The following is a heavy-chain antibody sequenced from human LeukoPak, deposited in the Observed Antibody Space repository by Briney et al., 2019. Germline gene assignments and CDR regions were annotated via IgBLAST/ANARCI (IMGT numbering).Heavy chain of an antibody. D-gene: IGHD6-13*01. CDR2: IVPILGTA. V-gene: IGHV1-69*04. CDR3: ARVPQGSSWPYYFDY. Sequence: ASVKVSCKASGGTFSTYAISWVRQAPGQGLEWVGRIVPILGTANYAQNFQGRVTITADRSTTTAYMELSCLRSEDTAVYYCARVPQGSSWPYYFDYWGQGTLVTVSS. CDR1: GGTFSTYA. J-gene: IGHJ4*02.